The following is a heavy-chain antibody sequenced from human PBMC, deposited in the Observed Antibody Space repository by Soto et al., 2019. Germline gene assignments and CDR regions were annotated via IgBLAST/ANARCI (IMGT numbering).Heavy chain of an antibody. CDR3: AKDGGSGYDPAHFDY. CDR1: GFTFSSYG. D-gene: IGHD5-12*01. J-gene: IGHJ4*02. CDR2: ISYDGSNK. V-gene: IGHV3-30*18. Sequence: QPGGSLRLSCAASGFTFSSYGMHWVRQAPGKGLEWVAVISYDGSNKYYADSVKGRFTISRDNSKNTLYLQMNSLRAEDTAVYYCAKDGGSGYDPAHFDYWGQGTLVTVSS.